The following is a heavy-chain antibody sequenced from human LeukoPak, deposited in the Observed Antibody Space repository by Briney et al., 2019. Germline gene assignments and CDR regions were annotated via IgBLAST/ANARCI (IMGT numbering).Heavy chain of an antibody. Sequence: SETLSLTCTVSGGSISSYYWSWIRQPPGKGLEWIGSIYYSGSTYYNPSLKSRVTISVDTSKNQFSLKLSSVTAADTAVYYCARQVPGIAVAGYDYWGQGALVTVSS. CDR3: ARQVPGIAVAGYDY. CDR1: GGSISSYY. D-gene: IGHD6-19*01. J-gene: IGHJ4*02. V-gene: IGHV4-59*08. CDR2: IYYSGST.